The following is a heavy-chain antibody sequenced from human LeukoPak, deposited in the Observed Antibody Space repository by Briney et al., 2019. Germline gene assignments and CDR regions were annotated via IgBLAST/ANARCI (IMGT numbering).Heavy chain of an antibody. D-gene: IGHD3-22*01. CDR2: IYYSGST. CDR1: GGSISSYY. CDR3: ARDLYYYDSSGYYPFDY. Sequence: SETLSLTCTVSGGSISSYYWSWIRQPPGKGLEWIGYIYYSGSTNYNPSLKSRVTMSVDTSKNQFSLKLSSVTAADTAVYYCARDLYYYDSSGYYPFDYWGQGTLVTVSS. V-gene: IGHV4-59*12. J-gene: IGHJ4*02.